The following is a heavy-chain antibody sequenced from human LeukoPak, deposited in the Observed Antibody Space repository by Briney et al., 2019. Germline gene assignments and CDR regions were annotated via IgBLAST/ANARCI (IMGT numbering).Heavy chain of an antibody. CDR3: ARPYYYDSRIDP. D-gene: IGHD3-22*01. Sequence: KASETLSLTCTVSGGSISSGDYYWSWIRQPPGKGLEWIAYMYYSGSTYYNPSLKNRVTMSADTSKNQLSLKLSSVTAADTAVYYCARPYYYDSRIDPWGQGILVTVSS. CDR1: GGSISSGDYY. V-gene: IGHV4-30-4*01. J-gene: IGHJ5*02. CDR2: MYYSGST.